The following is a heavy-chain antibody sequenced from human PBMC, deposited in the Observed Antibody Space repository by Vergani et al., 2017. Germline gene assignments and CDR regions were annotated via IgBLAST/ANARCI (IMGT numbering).Heavy chain of an antibody. D-gene: IGHD3-9*01. CDR2: IYSGGSST. J-gene: IGHJ4*02. CDR1: GFTFSSYA. V-gene: IGHV3-23*03. CDR3: ARNRNYDILTGYYPMDY. Sequence: EVQLLESGGGLVQPGGSLRLSCAASGFTFSSYAMSWVRQAPGKGLEWVSVIYSGGSSTYYADSVKGRFTISRDNSKNTLYLQMNSLRAEDTAVYYCARNRNYDILTGYYPMDYWGQGTLVTVSS.